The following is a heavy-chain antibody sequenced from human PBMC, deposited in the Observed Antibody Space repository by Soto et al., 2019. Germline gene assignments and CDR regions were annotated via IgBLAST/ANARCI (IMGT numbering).Heavy chain of an antibody. CDR1: GFVFSSYD. J-gene: IGHJ4*02. CDR2: ISPYSGDT. D-gene: IGHD3-16*02. V-gene: IGHV1-18*03. CDR3: ARDLGVCGTYRVFEY. Sequence: QVQLVPSGAEVKKPGASVKVSCQASGFVFSSYDISWVRQAPGQGLEWIGWISPYSGDTRYTQNIQDRVTMTTDTSTNTASMELRSLTSDDIAVYYCARDLGVCGTYRVFEYWGQGTLVSVSS.